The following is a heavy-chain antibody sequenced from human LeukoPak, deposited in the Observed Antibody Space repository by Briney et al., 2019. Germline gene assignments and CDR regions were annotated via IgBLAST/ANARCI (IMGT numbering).Heavy chain of an antibody. CDR1: GGSISSSSYY. V-gene: IGHV4-39*07. D-gene: IGHD3-10*01. CDR2: IYYSGST. J-gene: IGHJ4*02. CDR3: ARDGTYYYGSGSYAPSEYFDY. Sequence: SETLSLTCTVSGGSISSSSYYWGWIRQPPGKGLEWIGSIYYSGSTYYNPSLKSRVTISVDTSKNQFSLKLSSVTAADTAVYYCARDGTYYYGSGSYAPSEYFDYWGQGTLVTVSS.